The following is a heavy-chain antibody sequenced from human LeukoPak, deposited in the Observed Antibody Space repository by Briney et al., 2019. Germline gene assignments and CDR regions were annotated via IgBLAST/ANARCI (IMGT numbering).Heavy chain of an antibody. D-gene: IGHD3-22*01. CDR3: ARHYDSSGYYLDY. CDR2: IYYSGST. V-gene: IGHV4-59*08. J-gene: IGHJ4*02. Sequence: PSETLSLTCAVYGGSFSGYYWSWIRQTPGKGLEWIGYIYYSGSTNYNPSLKSRVTISVDTSKNQFSLKLSSVTAADTAVYYCARHYDSSGYYLDYWGQGTLVTVSS. CDR1: GGSFSGYY.